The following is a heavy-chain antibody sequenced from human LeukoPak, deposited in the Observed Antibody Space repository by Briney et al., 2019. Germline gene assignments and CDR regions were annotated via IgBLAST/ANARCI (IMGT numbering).Heavy chain of an antibody. CDR3: ARDGAEYYDFWSGFYTGYYYYYMDV. J-gene: IGHJ6*03. CDR2: VSSSGGFI. CDR1: GFSFSSHS. Sequence: GGSLRLSCAATGFSFSSHSMNWVRQAPGKGLEWVSSVSSSGGFIYYADSVKGRFTISRDNAKNSLYLQMNSLRAEDTAVYYCARDGAEYYDFWSGFYTGYYYYYMDVWGKGTAVTVSS. D-gene: IGHD3-3*01. V-gene: IGHV3-21*01.